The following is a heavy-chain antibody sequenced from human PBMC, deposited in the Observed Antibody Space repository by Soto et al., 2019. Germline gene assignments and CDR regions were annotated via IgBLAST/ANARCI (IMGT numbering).Heavy chain of an antibody. Sequence: EVQLLESGGGLVQPGGSLRLSCAASGFTFSSHGMSWVRQAPGKGLEWVSSISGSGGSTYYADSVKGRFTISRDNVKNSLYLQMNSLRSEDTAVYYCARGTGGATSSGKDQFDYWGQGTLVPVSS. CDR1: GFTFSSHG. D-gene: IGHD1-26*01. J-gene: IGHJ4*02. V-gene: IGHV3-23*01. CDR2: ISGSGGST. CDR3: ARGTGGATSSGKDQFDY.